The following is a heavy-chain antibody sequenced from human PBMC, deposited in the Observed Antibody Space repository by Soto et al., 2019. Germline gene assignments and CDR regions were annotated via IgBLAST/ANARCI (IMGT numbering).Heavy chain of an antibody. CDR2: IHRGGNT. D-gene: IGHD6-19*01. CDR3: ARGGWSNDY. Sequence: SETLALTCIVSGGSISGFDWSWTRQPPGKGLERIGYIHRGGNTYYSPSLENRVTISVDTSKNQFSLKLRSVTAADTAVYYCARGGWSNDYWGQGILVTVSS. CDR1: GGSISGFD. J-gene: IGHJ4*02. V-gene: IGHV4-59*01.